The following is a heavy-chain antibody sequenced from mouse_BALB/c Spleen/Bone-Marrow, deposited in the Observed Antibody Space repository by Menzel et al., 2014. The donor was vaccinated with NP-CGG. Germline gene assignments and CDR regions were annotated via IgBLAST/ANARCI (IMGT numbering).Heavy chain of an antibody. J-gene: IGHJ2*01. CDR1: GFTFSSYA. CDR3: ARHGITRLLDY. V-gene: IGHV5-9-3*01. Sequence: EVQGVESGGGLVKPGGSLKLSCAASGFTFSSYAMSWVRRTPEKRLEWVATISSGGSYTYYPDSVKGRFTISRDNAKNTLYLQMSSLRSEDTAMYYCARHGITRLLDYWGQGTTLTVSS. CDR2: ISSGGSYT. D-gene: IGHD2-4*01.